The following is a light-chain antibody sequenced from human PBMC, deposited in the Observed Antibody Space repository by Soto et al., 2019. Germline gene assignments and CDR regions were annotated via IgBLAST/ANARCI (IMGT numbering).Light chain of an antibody. CDR1: QSVSSSY. Sequence: EIVLTQSPGTLSLSPGERATLSCRASQSVSSSYLAWYQQKPGQAHRLLIYGASSRATGIPDRFSGSGSGTDFTLTISRLEPEDFAVYYCQKYGSSPGTFGQGTKLEIK. J-gene: IGKJ2*01. CDR2: GAS. CDR3: QKYGSSPGT. V-gene: IGKV3-20*01.